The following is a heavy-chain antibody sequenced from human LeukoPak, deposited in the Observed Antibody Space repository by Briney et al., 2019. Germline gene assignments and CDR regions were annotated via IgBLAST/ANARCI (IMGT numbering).Heavy chain of an antibody. CDR2: IYTSGST. V-gene: IGHV4-61*02. CDR1: GGSISSGSYY. CDR3: ARVYLGVGATITHAFDI. Sequence: PSETLSLTCTVSGGSISSGSYYWSWIRQPAGKGLEWIGRIYTSGSTNYNPSLKSRVTISVDTSKNQFSLKLSSVTAADTAVYYCARVYLGVGATITHAFDIWGQGTMVTVSS. J-gene: IGHJ3*02. D-gene: IGHD1-26*01.